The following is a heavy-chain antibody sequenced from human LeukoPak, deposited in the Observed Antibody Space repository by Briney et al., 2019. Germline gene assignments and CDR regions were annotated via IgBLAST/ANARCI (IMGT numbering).Heavy chain of an antibody. Sequence: SETLSLTCTVSGGSISSYYWSWIRQPPGKGLEWIGYIYYSGSTNYNPSLKSRVTISVDTSKNQFSLKLSSVTAADTAVYYCARQGSGGDTNIVVVPAAIDAFDIWGQGTMVTVSS. CDR3: ARQGSGGDTNIVVVPAAIDAFDI. V-gene: IGHV4-59*08. CDR2: IYYSGST. CDR1: GGSISSYY. J-gene: IGHJ3*02. D-gene: IGHD2-2*01.